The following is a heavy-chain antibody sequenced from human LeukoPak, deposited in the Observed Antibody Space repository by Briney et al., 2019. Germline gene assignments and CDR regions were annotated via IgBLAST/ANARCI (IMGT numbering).Heavy chain of an antibody. J-gene: IGHJ4*02. Sequence: GGSLRLSCAASGFTFSDYWMNWVRQAPGKGLEWLANINKDGSKKDYVDSVKGRFTISRDNSQNTLSLQMDSLTAADAAVYSCATYDLWTTYYTFQYWGQGTLVSVSS. CDR2: INKDGSKK. CDR3: ATYDLWTTYYTFQY. D-gene: IGHD3-3*01. CDR1: GFTFSDYW. V-gene: IGHV3-7*03.